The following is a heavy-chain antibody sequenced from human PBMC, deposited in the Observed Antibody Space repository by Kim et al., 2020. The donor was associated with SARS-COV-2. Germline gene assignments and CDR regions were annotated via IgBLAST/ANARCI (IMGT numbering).Heavy chain of an antibody. CDR3: ARDSRRIAAAGNCAFDI. V-gene: IGHV1-69*04. Sequence: FQGRVTITADKATSTAYMELSSLRSEDTAVYYCARDSRRIAAAGNCAFDIWGQGTMVTVSS. D-gene: IGHD6-13*01. J-gene: IGHJ3*02.